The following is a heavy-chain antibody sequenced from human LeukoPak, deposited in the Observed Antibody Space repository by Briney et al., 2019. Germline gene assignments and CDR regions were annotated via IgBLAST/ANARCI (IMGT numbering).Heavy chain of an antibody. J-gene: IGHJ6*02. CDR3: ARDRRYYDTSGTVYYDAMDV. D-gene: IGHD3-22*01. CDR2: FHYSGSN. CDR1: GVSISSTYYY. Sequence: SETLSLTCTVSGVSISSTYYYWGWIRQPPGKGLEWIGNFHYSGSNSYNPSLKSRVTISVDTSKNQFSLRLSSVTAADTAVYYCARDRRYYDTSGTVYYDAMDVWGQGTTVTVSS. V-gene: IGHV4-39*02.